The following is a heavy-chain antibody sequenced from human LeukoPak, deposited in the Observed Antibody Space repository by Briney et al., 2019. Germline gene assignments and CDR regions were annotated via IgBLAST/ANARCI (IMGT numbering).Heavy chain of an antibody. CDR2: VSTSGST. D-gene: IGHD2-21*01. Sequence: SETLSLTCTVSGGSISNHFCSWIRQPAGKGLEWIGRVSTSGSTYYNPSLKSRVTMSADRSKNQFSLKLTSMTAADTAVYCCARGDIVMGGGRNWFDPWGQGTLVTVSS. J-gene: IGHJ5*02. CDR1: GGSISNHF. V-gene: IGHV4-4*07. CDR3: ARGDIVMGGGRNWFDP.